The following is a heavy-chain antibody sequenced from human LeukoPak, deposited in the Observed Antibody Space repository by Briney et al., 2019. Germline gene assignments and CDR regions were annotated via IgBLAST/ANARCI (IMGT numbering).Heavy chain of an antibody. D-gene: IGHD1-1*01. CDR3: VRQLGYYFDY. Sequence: SGTLSLTCAVSGGSISSSNWWSWVRQPPGKGLEWIGEIYHSGNINYNPSLKSRVSMSVDKSKNQFSLKLSSVTAADTAVYYCVRQLGYYFDYWGQGTLVTVSS. CDR1: GGSISSSNW. CDR2: IYHSGNI. V-gene: IGHV4-4*02. J-gene: IGHJ4*02.